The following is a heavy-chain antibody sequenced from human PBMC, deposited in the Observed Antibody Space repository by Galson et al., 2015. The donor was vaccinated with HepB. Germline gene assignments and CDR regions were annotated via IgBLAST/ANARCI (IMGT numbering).Heavy chain of an antibody. CDR1: GYTFTSYH. CDR3: ARGYEGQYTLVPFDS. D-gene: IGHD6-13*01. J-gene: IGHJ4*02. V-gene: IGHV1-2*02. Sequence: SVKVSCKASGYTFTSYHIHWLRQAPGEGLEWLGWVFPNSGSTDYSKTFKDRVTMTRDRSTNTAYMDLRRLTADDTAIYYCARGYEGQYTLVPFDSWGQGTRVTVSS. CDR2: VFPNSGST.